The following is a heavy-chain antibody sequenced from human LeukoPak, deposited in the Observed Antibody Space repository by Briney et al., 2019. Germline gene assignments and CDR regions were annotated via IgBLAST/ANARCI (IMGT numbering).Heavy chain of an antibody. CDR1: GFTFSSYE. CDR2: ISSSSSTI. Sequence: GGSLRLSCAASGFTFSSYEMNWVRQAPGKGLEWVSYISSSSSTIYYADSVKGRYTISRDNANNSLYLQMNSLRAEDTAVYYCARSLRNAFDIWGQGTMVTVSS. V-gene: IGHV3-48*01. J-gene: IGHJ3*02. D-gene: IGHD3-3*01. CDR3: ARSLRNAFDI.